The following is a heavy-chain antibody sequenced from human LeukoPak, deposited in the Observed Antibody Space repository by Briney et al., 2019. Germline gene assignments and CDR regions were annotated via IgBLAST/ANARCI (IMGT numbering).Heavy chain of an antibody. Sequence: GGSLRLSCAASGFTVSSNYMSWVRQAPGKGLEWVSVIYSGGSTYYADSVKGRFTISRDNSKNTLYLQMNSLRAEDTAVYYCARDTYYYDSSGFTDYWGQGTLVTVSS. V-gene: IGHV3-53*01. CDR2: IYSGGST. CDR3: ARDTYYYDSSGFTDY. CDR1: GFTVSSNY. J-gene: IGHJ4*02. D-gene: IGHD3-22*01.